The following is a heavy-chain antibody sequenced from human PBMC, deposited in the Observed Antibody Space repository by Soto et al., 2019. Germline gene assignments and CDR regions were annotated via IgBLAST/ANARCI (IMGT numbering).Heavy chain of an antibody. D-gene: IGHD2-15*01. J-gene: IGHJ4*02. CDR3: ARAKVCSGGSCYSMGMDYLDY. CDR1: GYTFASYY. CDR2: INPSGGST. Sequence: GASVKVSCKASGYTFASYYVHWVRQAPGQGLEWMGIINPSGGSTSYPQKFQDRVTMTRDTSTSTVYMELSSLRSEDTAVYYCARAKVCSGGSCYSMGMDYLDYWGQGTLVTAPQ. V-gene: IGHV1-46*01.